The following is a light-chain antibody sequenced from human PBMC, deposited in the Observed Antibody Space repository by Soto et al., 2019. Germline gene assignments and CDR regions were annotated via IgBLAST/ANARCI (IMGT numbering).Light chain of an antibody. CDR1: QGISNH. J-gene: IGKJ3*01. CDR2: GAS. V-gene: IGKV1-9*01. Sequence: DIQLTQSPSFLSASVGDRVTITCRASQGISNHLAWYQQKPGKAPRLLIYGASNLQSGVPSRFSGSGSGTEFTLTISSLQPEDFATYYCQKFYSNPFTFGPGTKVDVK. CDR3: QKFYSNPFT.